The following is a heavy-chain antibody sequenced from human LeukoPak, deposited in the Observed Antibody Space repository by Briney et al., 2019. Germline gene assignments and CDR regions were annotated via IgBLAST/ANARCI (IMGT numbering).Heavy chain of an antibody. CDR2: INPDNGGT. J-gene: IGHJ4*02. D-gene: IGHD6-13*01. Sequence: GASVKVSCKASGYTFTGYYMHWVRQAPGQGLVWMGWINPDNGGTAYAQKFQGRVTMTRDPSISTAYMELSRLRSDDTAVYYCARVVDRSSRYYFDYWGQGTLVTVSS. CDR1: GYTFTGYY. CDR3: ARVVDRSSRYYFDY. V-gene: IGHV1-2*02.